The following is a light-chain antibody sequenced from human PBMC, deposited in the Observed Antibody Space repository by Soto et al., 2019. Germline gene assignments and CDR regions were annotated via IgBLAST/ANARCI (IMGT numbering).Light chain of an antibody. CDR2: DAS. Sequence: DIQMTQSPSTASASVGDGVTITCRASQSISTWLAWYQQKPGNAPKLLIYDASTLESGVPSGFSGSGSGTEFTLTISSLQPDDFATYYCQQYNSYPSTFGQGPKLEIK. J-gene: IGKJ2*01. CDR3: QQYNSYPST. V-gene: IGKV1-5*01. CDR1: QSISTW.